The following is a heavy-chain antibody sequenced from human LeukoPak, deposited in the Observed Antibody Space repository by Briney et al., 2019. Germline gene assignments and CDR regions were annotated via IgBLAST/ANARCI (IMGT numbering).Heavy chain of an antibody. CDR1: GFTFDDYA. CDR3: AKDGLPAAITSEVYYFDY. J-gene: IGHJ4*02. CDR2: ISWNSGSI. Sequence: PGGSLRLSCAASGFTFDDYAMHWVRQAPGKGLEWVSGISWNSGSIGYADSVKGRFTISRDNAKNSLYLQMNSLRAEDTALYYCAKDGLPAAITSEVYYFDYWGQGTLVTVSS. V-gene: IGHV3-9*01. D-gene: IGHD2-2*01.